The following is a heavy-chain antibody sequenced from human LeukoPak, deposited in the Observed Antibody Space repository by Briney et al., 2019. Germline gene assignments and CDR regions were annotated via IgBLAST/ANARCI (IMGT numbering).Heavy chain of an antibody. Sequence: GGSLRLSCAASGFTFSSYGMHWVRQAPGKGLEWVAFIRYDGSNKYYADSVKGRFTISRDNSKNTLYLQMNSLRAEDTAVYYCARDGGYGDYIGNLDYWGQGTLVTVSS. D-gene: IGHD4-17*01. CDR3: ARDGGYGDYIGNLDY. J-gene: IGHJ4*02. CDR1: GFTFSSYG. CDR2: IRYDGSNK. V-gene: IGHV3-30*02.